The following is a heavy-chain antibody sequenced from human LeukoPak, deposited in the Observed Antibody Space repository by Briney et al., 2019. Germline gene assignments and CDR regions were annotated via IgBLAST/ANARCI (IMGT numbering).Heavy chain of an antibody. CDR2: IKEDGSEK. D-gene: IGHD1-26*01. Sequence: GGSLRLSYAASGFTFSSYWMSWVRQAPGKGLEWVANIKEDGSEKYYVDSVKGRYTISRDNAKNSLYLQMNSLRAEDTAVYYCARTIVGATYHFDAFDIWGQGTMVTVSS. V-gene: IGHV3-7*03. CDR3: ARTIVGATYHFDAFDI. J-gene: IGHJ3*02. CDR1: GFTFSSYW.